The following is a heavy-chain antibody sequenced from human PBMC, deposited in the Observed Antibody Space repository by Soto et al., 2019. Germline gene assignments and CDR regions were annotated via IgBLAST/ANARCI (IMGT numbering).Heavy chain of an antibody. CDR2: INPNSGGT. CDR1: GYTFTGYY. J-gene: IGHJ6*02. D-gene: IGHD6-13*01. CDR3: ASSGGSSKAAPIFYGMDV. Sequence: GASVKVSCKASGYTFTGYYMHWVRQAPGQGLEWMGWINPNSGGTNYAQKFQGWVTMTRDTSISTAYMELSRLRSDDTAVYYCASSGGSSKAAPIFYGMDVWGQGTTVTVSS. V-gene: IGHV1-2*04.